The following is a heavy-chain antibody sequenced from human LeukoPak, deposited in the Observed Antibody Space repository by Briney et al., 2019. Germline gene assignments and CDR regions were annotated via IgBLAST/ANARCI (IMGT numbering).Heavy chain of an antibody. CDR3: ASSIAPYYFDY. V-gene: IGHV4-4*09. Sequence: SETLSLTCTVSGGSISSHYWSWIRQPPGKGLEWIGYIYTSGSTNYNPSLKSRVTISVDTSKNQFSLKLSSVTAADTAVYYCASSIAPYYFDYWGQGTLVTVSS. D-gene: IGHD6-6*01. CDR1: GGSISSHY. J-gene: IGHJ4*02. CDR2: IYTSGST.